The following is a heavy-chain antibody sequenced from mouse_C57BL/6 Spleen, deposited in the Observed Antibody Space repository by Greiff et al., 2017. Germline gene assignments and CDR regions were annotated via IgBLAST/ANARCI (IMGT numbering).Heavy chain of an antibody. CDR3: ARILITTVVGGAMDY. J-gene: IGHJ4*01. CDR1: GYTFTSYW. V-gene: IGHV1-61*01. Sequence: VQLQQPGAELVRPGSSVKLSCKASGYTFTSYWMDWVKQRPGQGLEWIGNIYPSDSETHYNQKFKDKATLTVDKSSSTAYMQLSSLTSEDSAVYYCARILITTVVGGAMDYWGQGTSVTVSS. CDR2: IYPSDSET. D-gene: IGHD1-1*01.